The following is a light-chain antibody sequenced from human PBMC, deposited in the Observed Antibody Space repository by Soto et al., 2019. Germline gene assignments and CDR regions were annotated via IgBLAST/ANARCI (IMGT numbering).Light chain of an antibody. Sequence: QSVLTQPPSGSAAPGQKVTISCSGRSSKIKNNYVSWYQQLPGTAPKLLIYDNNKRPSGIPDRFSGSKSGTSATLGITGLQTGDEADYYCGTWDSSLSAYVFGTGTKVTVL. CDR1: SSKIKNNY. CDR3: GTWDSSLSAYV. J-gene: IGLJ1*01. V-gene: IGLV1-51*01. CDR2: DNN.